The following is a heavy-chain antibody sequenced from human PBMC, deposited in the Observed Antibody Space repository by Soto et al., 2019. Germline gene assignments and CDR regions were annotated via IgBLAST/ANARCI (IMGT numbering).Heavy chain of an antibody. CDR2: IYYSGST. CDR3: ARGTGGYSYGSFFWFDP. Sequence: SETLSLTCTVSGGSISSYYWSWIRQPPGKGLEWIGYIYYSGSTNYNPSLKSRVTISVDTSKNQFSLKLSSVTAADTAVYYCARGTGGYSYGSFFWFDPWGQGTLVTVSS. D-gene: IGHD5-18*01. CDR1: GGSISSYY. V-gene: IGHV4-59*01. J-gene: IGHJ5*02.